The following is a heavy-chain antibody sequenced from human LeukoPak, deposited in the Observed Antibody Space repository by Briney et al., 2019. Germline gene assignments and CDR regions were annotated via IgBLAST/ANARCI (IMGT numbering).Heavy chain of an antibody. CDR3: VVSSRYFYDSSAYPPRRYYYMDV. CDR2: INHSGST. J-gene: IGHJ6*03. Sequence: SETLSLTCAVYNGSFSGYSWSWIRQPPVKGLEWIGEINHSGSTNYNPSLKSRVTISVDTSKNQFSLKLSSVIAADTAVYYCVVSSRYFYDSSAYPPRRYYYMDVWGKETTVTISS. V-gene: IGHV4-34*01. D-gene: IGHD3-22*01. CDR1: NGSFSGYS.